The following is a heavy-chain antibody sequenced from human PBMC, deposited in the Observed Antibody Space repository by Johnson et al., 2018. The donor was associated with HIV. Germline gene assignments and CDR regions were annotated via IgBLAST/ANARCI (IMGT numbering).Heavy chain of an antibody. Sequence: VQLVESGGGVVRPGGSLRLSCAASGFTFDDYGMSWVRQAPGKGLEWVANIKGDGKNTDDGQSVRGRVTLSRDNSNSTLILQMDSLRADDTAVYYCARDRIQWWSYVGTFDVWGQGTTVTVSS. CDR2: IKGDGKNT. CDR3: ARDRIQWWSYVGTFDV. D-gene: IGHD2-15*01. V-gene: IGHV3-7*01. J-gene: IGHJ3*01. CDR1: GFTFDDYG.